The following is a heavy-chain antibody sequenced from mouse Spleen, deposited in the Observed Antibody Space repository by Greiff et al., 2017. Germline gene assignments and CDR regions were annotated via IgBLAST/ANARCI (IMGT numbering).Heavy chain of an antibody. D-gene: IGHD1-3*01. CDR3: ASGITFAWFAY. CDR1: GFSLTSYG. Sequence: VQLQQSGPGLVAPSQSLSITCTVSGFSLTSYGVDWVRPSPGKGLEWLGVIWGGGSTNYNSALKSRLSISKDNSKSQVFLKMNSLQTDDTAMYYCASGITFAWFAYWGQGTLVTVSA. V-gene: IGHV2-6*01. CDR2: IWGGGST. J-gene: IGHJ3*01.